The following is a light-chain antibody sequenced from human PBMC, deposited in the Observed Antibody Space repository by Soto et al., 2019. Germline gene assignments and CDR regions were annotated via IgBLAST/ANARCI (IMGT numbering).Light chain of an antibody. CDR1: QSISSW. V-gene: IGKV1-5*03. CDR2: KAS. CDR3: QQYNDNWT. J-gene: IGKJ1*01. Sequence: DLHMTQSPSTLSASVGDRVTITCRASQSISSWLAWYQQKPGKAPKLLTYKASTLQSGVPSRFSGSGSGTEFTLAISSLQPDDSATYYCQQYNDNWTFGQGTKV.